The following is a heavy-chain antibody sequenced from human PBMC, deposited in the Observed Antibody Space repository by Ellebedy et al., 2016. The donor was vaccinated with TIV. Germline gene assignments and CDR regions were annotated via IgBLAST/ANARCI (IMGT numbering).Heavy chain of an antibody. CDR2: ITNTGYTK. Sequence: GESLKISCAASGFTFSDYYMSWIRQAPGKGLEWLSHITNTGYTKYYADSVKGRFTISRDNAKNSVYLQMDSLRAEDTAVYYCARELGVGYSYGHWGQGTLVTVSS. D-gene: IGHD5-18*01. CDR1: GFTFSDYY. V-gene: IGHV3-11*01. J-gene: IGHJ4*02. CDR3: ARELGVGYSYGH.